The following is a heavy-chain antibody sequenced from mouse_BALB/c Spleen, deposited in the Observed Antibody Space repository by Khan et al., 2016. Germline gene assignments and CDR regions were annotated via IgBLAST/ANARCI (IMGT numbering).Heavy chain of an antibody. CDR2: MNPYTGEP. Sequence: QIQLVQSGPELKKPGETVKISCKASGYTFTNYGMNWVRQAPGKGLQWMGWMNPYTGEPTYTDDFKGRFAFSLETSVSTAYLQINNLKNEDTATYFCARSTYYGYYYAMDYWGQGTSVTVSS. V-gene: IGHV9-3-1*01. CDR3: ARSTYYGYYYAMDY. CDR1: GYTFTNYG. D-gene: IGHD1-2*01. J-gene: IGHJ4*01.